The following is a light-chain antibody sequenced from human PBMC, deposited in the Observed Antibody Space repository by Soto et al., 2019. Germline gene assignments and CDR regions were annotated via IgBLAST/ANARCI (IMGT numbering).Light chain of an antibody. Sequence: DIHMTESPSSLSASVGDRVTITCRASQSISSYLNWYQQKPGKAPKLLIYAASSLQSGVPSRFSGSGSGTDFTLTISSLQPEDFATYYCQQSYSTRWTVGQGTKV. V-gene: IGKV1-39*01. CDR3: QQSYSTRWT. CDR2: AAS. J-gene: IGKJ1*01. CDR1: QSISSY.